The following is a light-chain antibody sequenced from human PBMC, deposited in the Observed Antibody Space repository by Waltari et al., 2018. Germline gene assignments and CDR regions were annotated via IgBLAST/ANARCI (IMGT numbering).Light chain of an antibody. J-gene: IGKJ3*01. Sequence: EIVLTQSPVTLSLSPGERATLSCRASQSVSRYLAWYQQKPGQAPRLLIYDTFGRASGTPARFSGSGSGTDFTLTISSLEPEDFAVYYCLHRSNWPPLFTFGPGTKVDIK. V-gene: IGKV3-11*01. CDR2: DTF. CDR3: LHRSNWPPLFT. CDR1: QSVSRY.